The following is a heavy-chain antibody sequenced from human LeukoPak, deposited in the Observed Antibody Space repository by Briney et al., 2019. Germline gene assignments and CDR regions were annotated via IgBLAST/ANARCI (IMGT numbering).Heavy chain of an antibody. CDR2: ISGSGGST. CDR3: AKAPRIFDGDGPSGY. Sequence: GGSLRLSCAASGFTFSSYAMSWVRQAPGKGLEWVSAISGSGGSTYYADSVKGRFTISRDNSKNTLYLQMNSLRAEDTAVYYRAKAPRIFDGDGPSGYWGQGTLVTVSS. CDR1: GFTFSSYA. D-gene: IGHD2-21*01. V-gene: IGHV3-23*01. J-gene: IGHJ4*02.